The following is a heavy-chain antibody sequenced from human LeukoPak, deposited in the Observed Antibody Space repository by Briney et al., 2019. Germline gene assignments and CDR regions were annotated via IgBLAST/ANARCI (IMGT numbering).Heavy chain of an antibody. V-gene: IGHV4-39*01. CDR1: GGSISSSSYY. J-gene: IGHJ4*02. Sequence: SETLSLTCTVSGGSISSSSYYWGWIRQPPGKGLEWIGSIYYSGSTYYNPSLKSRVTISVDTSKNQFSLKLSSVTAADTAVYYCARHQSSWYDYWGQGTLVTVSS. CDR2: IYYSGST. D-gene: IGHD6-13*01. CDR3: ARHQSSWYDY.